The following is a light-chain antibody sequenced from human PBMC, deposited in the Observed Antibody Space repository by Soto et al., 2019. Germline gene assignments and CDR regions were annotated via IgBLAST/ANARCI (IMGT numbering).Light chain of an antibody. J-gene: IGKJ1*01. CDR3: QQYDNWPQT. CDR2: GAS. V-gene: IGKV3-15*01. Sequence: EIVMTESPATLSVSPGERATLSCRASQSVSSDLAWYRHKPGQAPRLLIYGASTRATGIPARFSGRGSGTEFTLTISSLQSVDFAVYYCQQYDNWPQTFGQGTKVDIK. CDR1: QSVSSD.